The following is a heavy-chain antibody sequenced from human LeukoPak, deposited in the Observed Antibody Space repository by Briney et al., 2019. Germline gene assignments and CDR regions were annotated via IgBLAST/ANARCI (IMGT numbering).Heavy chain of an antibody. D-gene: IGHD6-13*01. CDR2: ISAYNGNT. Sequence: RASVKVSCKASGYTFTSYGISWVRQAPGQGLEWMGWISAYNGNTNYAQKLQGRVTMTTDTSTSTAYMELRSLRSDDTAVYYCARASPAGYSSSWGYFDYWGQGTLVTVSS. J-gene: IGHJ4*02. V-gene: IGHV1-18*01. CDR1: GYTFTSYG. CDR3: ARASPAGYSSSWGYFDY.